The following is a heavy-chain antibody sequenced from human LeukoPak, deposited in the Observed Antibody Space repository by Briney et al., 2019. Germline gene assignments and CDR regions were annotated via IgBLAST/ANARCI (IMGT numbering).Heavy chain of an antibody. D-gene: IGHD5-12*01. CDR1: GFTFSSYS. V-gene: IGHV3-21*04. CDR3: AKSEPSGYDGYFDY. J-gene: IGHJ4*02. Sequence: GGSLRLSCAASGFTFSSYSMNWVRQAPGKGLEWVSSISSSSSYIYYADSVKGRFTISRDNSKNTLYLQMNSLRAEDTAVYYCAKSEPSGYDGYFDYWGQGTLVTVSS. CDR2: ISSSSSYI.